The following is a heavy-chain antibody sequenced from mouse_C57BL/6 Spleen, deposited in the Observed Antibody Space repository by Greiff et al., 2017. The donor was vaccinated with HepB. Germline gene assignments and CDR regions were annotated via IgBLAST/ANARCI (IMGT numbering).Heavy chain of an antibody. J-gene: IGHJ4*01. D-gene: IGHD2-5*01. CDR3: ARYGLDYYSNYVRAMDY. Sequence: QVQLKQPGAELVKPGASVKMSCKASGYTFTSYWITWVKQRPGQGLEWIGDIYPGSGSTNYNEKFKSKATLTVDTSSSTAYMQLSSLTSEDSAVYYCARYGLDYYSNYVRAMDYWGQGTSVTVSS. CDR2: IYPGSGST. CDR1: GYTFTSYW. V-gene: IGHV1-55*01.